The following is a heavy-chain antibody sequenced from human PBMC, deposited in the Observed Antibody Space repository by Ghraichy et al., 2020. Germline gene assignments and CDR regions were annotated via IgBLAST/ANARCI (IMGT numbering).Heavy chain of an antibody. Sequence: GGSLRLSCAASGFTFSSYSMNWVRQAPGKGLEWVSSISSSSSYIYYADSVKGRFTISRDNAKNSLYLQMNSLRAEDTAVYYCARGGTGDSSGYYYYYYGMDVWGQGTTVTVSS. J-gene: IGHJ6*02. CDR3: ARGGTGDSSGYYYYYYGMDV. D-gene: IGHD3-22*01. CDR2: ISSSSSYI. V-gene: IGHV3-21*01. CDR1: GFTFSSYS.